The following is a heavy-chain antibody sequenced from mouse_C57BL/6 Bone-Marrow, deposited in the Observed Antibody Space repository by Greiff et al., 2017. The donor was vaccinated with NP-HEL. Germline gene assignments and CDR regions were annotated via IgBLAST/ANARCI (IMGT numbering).Heavy chain of an antibody. J-gene: IGHJ2*01. CDR3: ARKPYGSSTGY. D-gene: IGHD1-1*01. V-gene: IGHV1-9*01. CDR2: ILPGSGST. CDR1: GYTFTGYW. Sequence: QVQLKQSGAELMKPGASVKLSCKATGYTFTGYWIEWVKQRPGHGLEWIGEILPGSGSTNYNEKFKGKATLTADTSSNTAYMQLSSLTTEDSAIYYCARKPYGSSTGYWGQGTTLTVSS.